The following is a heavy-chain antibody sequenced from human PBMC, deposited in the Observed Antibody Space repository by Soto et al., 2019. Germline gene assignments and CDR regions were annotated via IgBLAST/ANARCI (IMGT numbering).Heavy chain of an antibody. CDR3: ARSVAKYYYYGMDV. D-gene: IGHD5-12*01. CDR2: IIPIFGTA. J-gene: IGHJ6*02. CDR1: GGTFSSYA. Sequence: GASVKVSCKASGGTFSSYAISWVRQAPGQGLEWMGGIIPIFGTANYAQKFQGRVTITADESTSTAYMELSSLRSEDTAVYYCARSVAKYYYYGMDVWGQGTTVTVSS. V-gene: IGHV1-69*13.